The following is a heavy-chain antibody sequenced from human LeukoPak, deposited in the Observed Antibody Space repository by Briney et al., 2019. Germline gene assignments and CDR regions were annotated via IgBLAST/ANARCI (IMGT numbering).Heavy chain of an antibody. CDR2: IRYDGSNK. CDR3: AKDFLLLSLATYYFDY. V-gene: IGHV3-30*02. Sequence: PGGSLRLSCAASGFTFSSYGMHWVRQAPGKGLEWVAFIRYDGSNKYYADSVKGRFTISRDNSKNALYLQMNSLRAEDTAVYYCAKDFLLLSLATYYFDYWGQGTLVTVSS. J-gene: IGHJ4*02. CDR1: GFTFSSYG. D-gene: IGHD2/OR15-2a*01.